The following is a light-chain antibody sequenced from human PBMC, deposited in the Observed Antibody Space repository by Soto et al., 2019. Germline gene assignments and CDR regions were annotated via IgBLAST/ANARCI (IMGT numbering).Light chain of an antibody. CDR2: GAS. V-gene: IGKV3-20*01. J-gene: IGKJ1*01. CDR1: QSVSSNY. Sequence: EVMLTQSPGTLSLSPGERATLSCRASQSVSSNYLAWYQQKAGQAPRLLIYGASNRATGIPDRFSGSASGTVFTLTIRRREPEDFAVYYCQQYDTSPRTFGQGTKVEFK. CDR3: QQYDTSPRT.